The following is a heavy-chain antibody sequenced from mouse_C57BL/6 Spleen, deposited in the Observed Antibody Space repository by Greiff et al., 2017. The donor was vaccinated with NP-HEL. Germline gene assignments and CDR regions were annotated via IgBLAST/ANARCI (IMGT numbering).Heavy chain of an antibody. CDR3: TAKDDGYDGGFAY. CDR1: GFNIKDYY. V-gene: IGHV14-1*01. Sequence: EVQLQQSGAELVRPGASVKLSCTASGFNIKDYYMHWVKQRPEQGLEWIGRIDPEDGDTEYAPKFQGKATMTADTSSNTAYLQLSSLTSEDTAVYYCTAKDDGYDGGFAYWGQGTLVTVSA. D-gene: IGHD2-2*01. J-gene: IGHJ3*01. CDR2: IDPEDGDT.